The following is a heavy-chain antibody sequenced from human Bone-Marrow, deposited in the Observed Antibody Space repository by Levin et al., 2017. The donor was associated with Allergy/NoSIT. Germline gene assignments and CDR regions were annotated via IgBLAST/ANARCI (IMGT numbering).Heavy chain of an antibody. V-gene: IGHV3-23*01. CDR3: AKKRGLTGHIIWDAFDI. D-gene: IGHD3-9*01. J-gene: IGHJ3*02. Sequence: GGSLRLSCAASGFTFSSYAMNWVRQAPGKGLEWVSGVSPSGGTTYHADSVKGRFTISRDNSKNTLYLQMNSLRGEDTAIYYCAKKRGLTGHIIWDAFDIWGQGTMVTASS. CDR2: VSPSGGTT. CDR1: GFTFSSYA.